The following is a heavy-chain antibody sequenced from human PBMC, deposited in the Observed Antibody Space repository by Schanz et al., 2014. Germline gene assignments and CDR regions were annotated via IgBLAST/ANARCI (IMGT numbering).Heavy chain of an antibody. CDR2: IYSGGST. Sequence: DVQLVESGGGLIQPGGSLRLSCAASGFTVSSHYMSWVRQAPGKGLEWVAVIYSGGSTFYTDSVKGRFTLSRDNAKKTMDLQMNSLRVEDTAVYYCARDPNSVNEIDYWGQGTLVTVSS. D-gene: IGHD5-12*01. J-gene: IGHJ4*02. CDR3: ARDPNSVNEIDY. V-gene: IGHV3-53*01. CDR1: GFTVSSHY.